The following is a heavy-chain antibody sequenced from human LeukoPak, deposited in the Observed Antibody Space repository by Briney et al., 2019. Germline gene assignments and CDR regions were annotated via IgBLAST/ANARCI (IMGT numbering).Heavy chain of an antibody. Sequence: SETLSLTCTVSGGSISNYYWSWIRQSPVKGLEWIGFIYYSGSTNYHPSLKSRVTISIDTSKNQFSLKPRSVTAADSAVYYCARQLRGYCSSASCYPGGYYYYYVDVWGKGTTVTISS. CDR2: IYYSGST. CDR1: GGSISNYY. D-gene: IGHD2-2*01. V-gene: IGHV4-59*01. J-gene: IGHJ6*03. CDR3: ARQLRGYCSSASCYPGGYYYYYVDV.